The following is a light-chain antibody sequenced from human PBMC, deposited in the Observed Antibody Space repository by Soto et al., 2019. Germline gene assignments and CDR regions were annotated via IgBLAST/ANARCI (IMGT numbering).Light chain of an antibody. CDR2: LNRDGSH. Sequence: QPVLTQSPSASASLGASVKLTCTLSSGHSNYAIAWHQQQPEKGPRYLMKLNRDGSHSKGDGIPNRFSGSSSGAERYLTISSLQSEDEADYYCQTWGTGSVIFGGGTKLTVL. CDR1: SGHSNYA. CDR3: QTWGTGSVI. V-gene: IGLV4-69*01. J-gene: IGLJ2*01.